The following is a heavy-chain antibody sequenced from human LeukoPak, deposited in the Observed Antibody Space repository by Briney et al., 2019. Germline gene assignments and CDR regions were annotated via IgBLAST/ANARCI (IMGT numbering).Heavy chain of an antibody. D-gene: IGHD2-15*01. J-gene: IGHJ3*02. CDR3: ARVRGDSRGNAFDI. CDR2: IHSGGST. Sequence: GGSLRLSCAASGFSVSTNYMSWVRQAPGKGLEWVSVIHSGGSTFYADSVKGRFTISRDNSNRTVFLQMNSPRAEDTAVYYCARVRGDSRGNAFDIWGQGTMVSVS. V-gene: IGHV3-53*01. CDR1: GFSVSTNY.